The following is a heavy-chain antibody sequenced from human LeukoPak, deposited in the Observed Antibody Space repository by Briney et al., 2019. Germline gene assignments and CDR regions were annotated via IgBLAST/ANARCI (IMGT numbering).Heavy chain of an antibody. CDR3: ARVSDAVVSEIDY. CDR1: GYTFTGYY. V-gene: IGHV1-2*02. Sequence: ASVKVSCKASGYTFTGYYMHWVRQAPGQGLEWMGWINPNSGGTNYAQKFQGRVTMTRDTSICTAYMELSRLRSDDTAVYYCARVSDAVVSEIDYWGQGTLVTVSS. D-gene: IGHD3-22*01. CDR2: INPNSGGT. J-gene: IGHJ4*02.